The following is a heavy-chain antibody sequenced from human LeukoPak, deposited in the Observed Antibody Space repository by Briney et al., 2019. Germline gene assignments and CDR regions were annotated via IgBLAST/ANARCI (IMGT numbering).Heavy chain of an antibody. J-gene: IGHJ4*02. CDR3: ARALADNRGYYLGFDY. V-gene: IGHV3-11*04. CDR1: GFTFSDYY. D-gene: IGHD3-22*01. CDR2: ITNNHGAM. Sequence: GGSLRLSCAASGFTFSDYYMGWIQQAPGKGLEWISYITNNHGAMFYADSLEGRFTIFRDNAKKSLYLQMNTLRPDDTAVYYCARALADNRGYYLGFDYWGQGTLVTVSS.